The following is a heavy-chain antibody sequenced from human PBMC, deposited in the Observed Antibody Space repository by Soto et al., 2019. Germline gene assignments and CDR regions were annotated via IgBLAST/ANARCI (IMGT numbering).Heavy chain of an antibody. CDR1: GFTFSSYA. V-gene: IGHV3-23*01. J-gene: IGHJ4*02. D-gene: IGHD3-10*01. CDR2: ISGGGGNT. CDR3: AKQLSNSGSYSLGY. Sequence: GGSLRLSCAASGFTFSSYAMSWVRQAPGKGLEWVSSISGGGGNTYYADSVKGRITISRDNSKNTLFLQMNSLRAEDTAVYYCAKQLSNSGSYSLGYWGQGTLVTVSS.